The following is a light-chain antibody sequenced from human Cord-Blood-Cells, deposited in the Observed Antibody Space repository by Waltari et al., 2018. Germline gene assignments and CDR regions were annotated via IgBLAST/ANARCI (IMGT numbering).Light chain of an antibody. V-gene: IGLV2-14*01. Sequence: PASVSGSPGQSITISCTGTSSDVGGYNYVSWYQQHPGKAPKLMIYDVSKRPSGVSNRFSGSKSGNTASLTISGLQAEDEADYYCSSYTSSSTNWVFGGGTKLTVL. CDR2: DVS. CDR1: SSDVGGYNY. CDR3: SSYTSSSTNWV. J-gene: IGLJ3*02.